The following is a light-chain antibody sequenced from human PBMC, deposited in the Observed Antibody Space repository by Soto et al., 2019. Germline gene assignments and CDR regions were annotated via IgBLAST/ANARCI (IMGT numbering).Light chain of an antibody. CDR1: QSVRSSE. Sequence: EIVLTQSPDTLSLSPGESATLSCRASQSVRSSELAWYQQKPGQVPRLLIYGESSRATGIPDRFSGSGSGADFTLPISRLEPEDFAVYYCQQFGNSPYTFGQGTKLEIK. CDR2: GES. J-gene: IGKJ2*01. V-gene: IGKV3-20*01. CDR3: QQFGNSPYT.